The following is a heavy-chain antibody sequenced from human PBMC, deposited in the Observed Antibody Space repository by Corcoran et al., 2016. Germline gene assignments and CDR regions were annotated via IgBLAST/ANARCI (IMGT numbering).Heavy chain of an antibody. CDR3: ASGGDGSSPRKYSFDY. D-gene: IGHD6-6*01. V-gene: IGHV3-48*04. CDR2: ISSSSTTI. CDR1: GFTFSSYS. Sequence: EVQLVEAGGGLVQPGGSLGLSCAASGFTFSSYSINWVRQTPGKGLEWISYISSSSTTIYYADSVKGRLTISRDNAKNSLFLQMKSLRAEDTAVYYCASGGDGSSPRKYSFDYWGQGTMVTVSS. J-gene: IGHJ4*02.